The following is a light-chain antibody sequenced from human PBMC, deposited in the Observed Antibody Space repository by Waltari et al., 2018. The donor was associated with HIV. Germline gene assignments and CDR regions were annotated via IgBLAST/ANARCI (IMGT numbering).Light chain of an antibody. CDR3: ATWDDNLSGVV. CDR2: RND. CDR1: SSNIGRND. Sequence: QSVLTQPPSASGTPGQKVTISCSGSSSNIGRNDVFWYQQLPGVAPKLLMYRNDQRPSGVPDRFSASKSGTSASLAISGLRSEDEADYTCATWDDNLSGVVFGGGTKLDVL. V-gene: IGLV1-47*01. J-gene: IGLJ2*01.